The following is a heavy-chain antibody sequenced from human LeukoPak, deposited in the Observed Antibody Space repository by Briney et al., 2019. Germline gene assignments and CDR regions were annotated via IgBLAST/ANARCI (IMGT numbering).Heavy chain of an antibody. CDR1: GYPFTDYY. CDR3: ASWPGGWYGEDS. D-gene: IGHD6-19*01. V-gene: IGHV1-69-2*01. Sequence: GASVKVSCKASGYPFTDYYMHWVQQAPGKGLEWMGRVDPEDGETIYAEKFQGRVTITADTSTDTAYMELSSLRSEDTAVYYCASWPGGWYGEDSWGQGTLVTVSS. J-gene: IGHJ4*02. CDR2: VDPEDGET.